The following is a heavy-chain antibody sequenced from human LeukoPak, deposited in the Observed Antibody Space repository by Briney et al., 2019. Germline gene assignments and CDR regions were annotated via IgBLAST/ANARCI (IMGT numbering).Heavy chain of an antibody. Sequence: GASVKVSCKASGYTFTSYGISWVRQAPGQGLEWMGWISAYNGYTNYAQKLQGRVTMTTDTSTSTAYMELRSLRSDDTAVYYCARVPLRYYGSGSKYFDYWGQGTLVTVSS. J-gene: IGHJ4*02. V-gene: IGHV1-18*01. CDR1: GYTFTSYG. CDR3: ARVPLRYYGSGSKYFDY. D-gene: IGHD3-10*01. CDR2: ISAYNGYT.